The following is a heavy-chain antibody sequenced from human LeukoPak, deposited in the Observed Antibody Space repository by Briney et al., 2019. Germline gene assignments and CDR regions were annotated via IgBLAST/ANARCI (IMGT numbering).Heavy chain of an antibody. CDR3: AKGTMYYYDSSGYYGLDY. CDR2: ISYDGSNK. D-gene: IGHD3-22*01. CDR1: GFTFSSYG. J-gene: IGHJ4*02. V-gene: IGHV3-30*18. Sequence: GGSLRLSCAASGFTFSSYGMHWVRQAPGKGLEWVAVISYDGSNKYYADSVKGRFTISRDNSKNTLYLQMNSLRAEDTAVYYCAKGTMYYYDSSGYYGLDYWGQGTLVTVSS.